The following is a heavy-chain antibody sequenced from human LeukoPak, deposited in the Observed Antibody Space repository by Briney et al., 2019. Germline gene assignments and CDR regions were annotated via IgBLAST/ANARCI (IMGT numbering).Heavy chain of an antibody. CDR1: GYTFTGYY. CDR3: ARDSHPEFAYFQGADY. CDR2: INPNSGGT. J-gene: IGHJ4*02. Sequence: ASVKVSCKASGYTFTGYYMHWVRQAPGQGLEWMGWINPNSGGTNYAQKFQGRVTMTRDTSTSTVYMELSSLRFEDTAVYYCARDSHPEFAYFQGADYWGQGTLVTVSS. D-gene: IGHD3-10*01. V-gene: IGHV1-2*02.